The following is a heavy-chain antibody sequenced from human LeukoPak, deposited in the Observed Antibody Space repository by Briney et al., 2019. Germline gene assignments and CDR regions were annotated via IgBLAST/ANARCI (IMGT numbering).Heavy chain of an antibody. CDR3: ARRLGSTDYYDAMDV. J-gene: IGHJ6*02. D-gene: IGHD1-26*01. CDR2: INPTGSST. Sequence: ASVKVSCKASGFTFSSHFIHWVRQAPGQGLEWMGIINPTGSSTTYAQKFQGRVTMTRDTSTSTVYMELSSLRSEDTAVYYCARRLGSTDYYDAMDVWGQGTTVTVSS. CDR1: GFTFSSHF. V-gene: IGHV1-46*01.